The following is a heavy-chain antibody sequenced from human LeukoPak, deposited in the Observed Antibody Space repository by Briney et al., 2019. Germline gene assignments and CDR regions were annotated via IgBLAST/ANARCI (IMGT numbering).Heavy chain of an antibody. Sequence: PGGSLRLSCAASGFTFSSYAMSWVRQAPGKGLEWVSAISGSGGSTYYADSVKGRFTISRDNSKNTLYPQMNSLRAEDTAVYYCAKIAGDYDYVWGSYRYSPADYWGQGTLVTVSS. J-gene: IGHJ4*02. CDR1: GFTFSSYA. CDR3: AKIAGDYDYVWGSYRYSPADY. CDR2: ISGSGGST. V-gene: IGHV3-23*01. D-gene: IGHD3-16*02.